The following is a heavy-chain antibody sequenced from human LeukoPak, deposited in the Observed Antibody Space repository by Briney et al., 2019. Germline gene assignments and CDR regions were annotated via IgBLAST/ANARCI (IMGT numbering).Heavy chain of an antibody. CDR3: ARDPPDY. CDR1: GFTFSSYE. V-gene: IGHV3-48*03. CDR2: ILNSGTTT. Sequence: GGSLRLSCAASGFTFSSYEMNWVRQAPGKGLEWVSYILNSGTTTYYADSVKGRFTISRDNAKKSLYLQMNSLRAEDTGVYYCARDPPDYWGQGILVTVSS. J-gene: IGHJ4*02.